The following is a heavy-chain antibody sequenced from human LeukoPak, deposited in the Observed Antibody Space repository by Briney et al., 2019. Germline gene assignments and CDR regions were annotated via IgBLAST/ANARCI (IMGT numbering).Heavy chain of an antibody. D-gene: IGHD3-22*01. CDR3: ARGTYYYDSSGPLV. CDR1: GGSISSGGYY. Sequence: SQTLSLTCTVSGGSISSGGYYWSWIRQHPGKGLEWIGYIYYSGSTYYNPSLKSRVTILVDTSKNQFSLKLSSVTAADTAVYYCARGTYYYDSSGPLVWGQGTLVTVSS. CDR2: IYYSGST. J-gene: IGHJ4*02. V-gene: IGHV4-31*03.